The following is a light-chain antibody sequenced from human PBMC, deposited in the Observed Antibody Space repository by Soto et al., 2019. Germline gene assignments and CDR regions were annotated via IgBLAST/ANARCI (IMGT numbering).Light chain of an antibody. CDR1: QSVSSSY. CDR3: QQYGSSPYT. V-gene: IGKV3-20*01. CDR2: GAS. Sequence: EIVLTQSPGTLSLXXXXRATLSCRASQSVSSSYLAWYQQKPGQAPRLLIYGASSRATGIPDRFSGSGSGTDFTLTISRLEPEDFAVYYCQQYGSSPYTFGQGTKLEIK. J-gene: IGKJ2*01.